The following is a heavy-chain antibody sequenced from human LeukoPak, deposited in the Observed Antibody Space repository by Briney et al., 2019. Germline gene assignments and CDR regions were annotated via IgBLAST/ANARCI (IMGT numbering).Heavy chain of an antibody. Sequence: GGSLRLSCAASGFTFVNSAISWAGRAPGRGWSGFSTLSGSGITTYYADSVKGGFTISRDNSKNTLYLQMNSLRAEDTAVYYCAKGIYSSGWSYFDYWGHGTLVTVSS. V-gene: IGHV3-23*01. CDR3: AKGIYSSGWSYFDY. CDR2: LSGSGITT. CDR1: GFTFVNSA. D-gene: IGHD6-19*01. J-gene: IGHJ4*01.